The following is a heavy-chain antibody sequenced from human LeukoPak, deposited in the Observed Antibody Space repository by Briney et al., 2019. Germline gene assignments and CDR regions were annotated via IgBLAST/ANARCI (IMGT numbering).Heavy chain of an antibody. CDR1: GFTFDDYA. J-gene: IGHJ4*02. CDR3: AKDMYGDYWGIFDY. V-gene: IGHV3-9*01. Sequence: GRSLRLSCAASGFTFDDYAMHWVRQAPGKGLEWVSGISWNSGSIGYADSVKGRFTISRDNAKNSLYLQMNSLRAEDTALYYCAKDMYGDYWGIFDYWGQGTLVTVSS. D-gene: IGHD4-17*01. CDR2: ISWNSGSI.